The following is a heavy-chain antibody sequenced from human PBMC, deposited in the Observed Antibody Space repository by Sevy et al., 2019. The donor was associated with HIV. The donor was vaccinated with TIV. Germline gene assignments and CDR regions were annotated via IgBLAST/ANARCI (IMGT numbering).Heavy chain of an antibody. CDR2: ISSSSSYT. CDR3: ARLGQIAAASDY. CDR1: GFTFSDYY. J-gene: IGHJ4*02. Sequence: GGSLRLSCAASGFTFSDYYMSWIRQAPGKGLEWVSYISSSSSYTNYADSVKGRFTISRDNAKNSLYLQMNSLRAEDTAVYYCARLGQIAAASDYWGQGTLVTVSS. D-gene: IGHD6-13*01. V-gene: IGHV3-11*06.